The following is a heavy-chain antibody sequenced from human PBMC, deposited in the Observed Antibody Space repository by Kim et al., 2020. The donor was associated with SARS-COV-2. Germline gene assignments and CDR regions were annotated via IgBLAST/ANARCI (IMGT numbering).Heavy chain of an antibody. CDR3: ASPRPYYDILTGYYKGIEDDY. CDR2: IYYSGSP. V-gene: IGHV4-39*01. D-gene: IGHD3-9*01. CDR1: GGSISSSSYY. J-gene: IGHJ4*02. Sequence: SETLSLTCTVSGGSISSSSYYWGWIRQPPGKGLEWIGSIYYSGSPYYTPSFKSRFTISVETSKNQSSLKLGSVTAADTAVYYCASPRPYYDILTGYYKGIEDDYGGQGTLVNVAS.